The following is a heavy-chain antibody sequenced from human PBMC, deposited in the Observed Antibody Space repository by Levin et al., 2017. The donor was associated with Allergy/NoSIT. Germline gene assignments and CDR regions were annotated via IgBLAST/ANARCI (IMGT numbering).Heavy chain of an antibody. CDR2: MNPNSGNT. V-gene: IGHV1-8*01. J-gene: IGHJ3*02. D-gene: IGHD3-3*01. Sequence: ASVKVSCKASGYTFTSYDINWVRQATGQGLEWMGWMNPNSGNTGYAQKFQGRVTMTRNTSISTAYMELSSLRSEDTAVYYCARGLHYDFWSGFGVRNAFDIWGQGTMVTVSS. CDR1: GYTFTSYD. CDR3: ARGLHYDFWSGFGVRNAFDI.